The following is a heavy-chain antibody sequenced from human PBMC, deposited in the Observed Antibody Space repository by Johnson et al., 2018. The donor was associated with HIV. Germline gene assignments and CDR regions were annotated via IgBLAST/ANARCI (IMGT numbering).Heavy chain of an antibody. CDR3: ARVNGDHGAFDI. D-gene: IGHD4-17*01. J-gene: IGHJ3*02. V-gene: IGHV3-72*01. CDR1: GFTFSDHY. CDR2: TRNKANSYTT. Sequence: VQLLESWGGLVQPGGSLRLSCAASGFTFSDHYMDWVRQAPGKGLEWVGRTRNKANSYTTEYAASVKGRFTISRDDSKNSLYLQMNSLKTEDTAVYYCARVNGDHGAFDIWGQGTMVTVSS.